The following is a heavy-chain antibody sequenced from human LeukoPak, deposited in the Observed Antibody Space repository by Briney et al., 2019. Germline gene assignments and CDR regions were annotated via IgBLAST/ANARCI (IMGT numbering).Heavy chain of an antibody. CDR3: ARGTSSGWSYFDY. CDR1: VFTFSSYS. J-gene: IGHJ4*02. V-gene: IGHV3-21*01. CDR2: ISSSSSYI. D-gene: IGHD6-19*01. Sequence: GGALRLSRVASVFTFSSYSVNWVRPAPGKGLEWVSSISSSSSYIYYPDSVTSRFTISGDNAQNSLYLQMNSLRAEDTAVCSCARGTSSGWSYFDYWGQGTLVTVSS.